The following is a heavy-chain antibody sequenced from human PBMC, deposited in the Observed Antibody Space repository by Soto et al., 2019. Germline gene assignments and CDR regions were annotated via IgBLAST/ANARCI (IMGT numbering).Heavy chain of an antibody. CDR1: GYSFTSYW. CDR3: ASWPTRYCSSTSCPQAIDY. CDR2: IYPGDSDT. D-gene: IGHD2-2*01. Sequence: GEALKISCKGSGYSFTSYWIGWVRQIPGKGLEWMGIIYPGDSDTRYSPSFQGQVTISADKSISTAYLQWSSLKASDTAMYYCASWPTRYCSSTSCPQAIDYWGQGTLVTVSS. V-gene: IGHV5-51*01. J-gene: IGHJ4*02.